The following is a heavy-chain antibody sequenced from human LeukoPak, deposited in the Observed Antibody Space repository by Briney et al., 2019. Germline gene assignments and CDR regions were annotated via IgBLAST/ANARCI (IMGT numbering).Heavy chain of an antibody. V-gene: IGHV4-34*01. CDR3: ARDIIVGATWARDGFDY. CDR2: INHSGST. D-gene: IGHD1-26*01. Sequence: PSETLSLTCAVYGGSFSGYYWSWIRQPPGKGLEWIGEINHSGSTNYNPSLKSRVTISVDTSKNQFSLKLSSVTAADTAVYYCARDIIVGATWARDGFDYWGQGTLVTVSS. CDR1: GGSFSGYY. J-gene: IGHJ4*02.